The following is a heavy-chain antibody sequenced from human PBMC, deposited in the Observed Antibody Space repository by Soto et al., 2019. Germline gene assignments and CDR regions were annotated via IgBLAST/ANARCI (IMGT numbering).Heavy chain of an antibody. J-gene: IGHJ6*02. CDR1: GYSFTNYW. Sequence: EVQLVQSGAEVKKPGESLKISCKGFGYSFTNYWIGWVRQMPGKGLEWMEIIYPGDSDTRYSPSFQGQVTISADKSIDTAFLQWSSLKASDTAMYFCARLLNTYGMDVWGQGTTVTVSS. CDR3: ARLLNTYGMDV. CDR2: IYPGDSDT. V-gene: IGHV5-51*03.